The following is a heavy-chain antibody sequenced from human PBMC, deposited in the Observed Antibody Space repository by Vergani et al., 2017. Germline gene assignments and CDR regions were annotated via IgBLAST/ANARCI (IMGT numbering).Heavy chain of an antibody. V-gene: IGHV1-69*04. J-gene: IGHJ4*02. CDR3: ARDWAPGGYSGSYPN. CDR1: GGTFSSYA. D-gene: IGHD5-12*01. CDR2: IIPILGIA. Sequence: QVQLVQSGAEVKKPGSSVKVSCKASGGTFSSYAISRVRQAPGQGLEWMGRIIPILGIANYAQKFQGRVTITADKSTSTAYMELSSLRSEDTAVYYCARDWAPGGYSGSYPNWGQGTLVTVSS.